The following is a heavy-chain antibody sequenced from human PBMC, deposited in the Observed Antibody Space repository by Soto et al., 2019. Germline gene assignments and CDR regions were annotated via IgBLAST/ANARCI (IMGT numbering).Heavy chain of an antibody. D-gene: IGHD2-15*01. J-gene: IGHJ4*02. CDR2: IYYSGST. CDR1: GGSISSYY. Sequence: QVQLQESGPGLVKPSETLSLTCTVSGGSISSYYWSWIRQPPGKGLEWIGYIYYSGSTNYNPSLKGRRTKSVDTAKNQFSLKLNSVTPADTAVYYCASLSKVIVVVVAATGHVTTVTETPDYWGKGTVVTVSS. V-gene: IGHV4-59*08. CDR3: ASLSKVIVVVVAATGHVTTVTETPDY.